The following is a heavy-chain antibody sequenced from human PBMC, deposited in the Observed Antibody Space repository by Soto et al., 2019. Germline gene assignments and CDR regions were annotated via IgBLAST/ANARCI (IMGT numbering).Heavy chain of an antibody. D-gene: IGHD2-15*01. Sequence: GGSLRLSCAASGFTFSSYAMHWVRQAPGKGLEWVAVISYDGSNKYYADSVKGRFTISRDNSKNTLYLQMNSLRAEDTAVYYCARVGCSGGSCYYYYYYGMGVWGQGTTVTVSS. V-gene: IGHV3-30-3*01. CDR1: GFTFSSYA. CDR2: ISYDGSNK. CDR3: ARVGCSGGSCYYYYYYGMGV. J-gene: IGHJ6*02.